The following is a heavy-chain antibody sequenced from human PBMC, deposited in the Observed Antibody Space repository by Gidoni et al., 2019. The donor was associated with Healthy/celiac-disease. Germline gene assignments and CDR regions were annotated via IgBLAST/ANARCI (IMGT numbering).Heavy chain of an antibody. CDR3: ARDRPCSGGSCYSVK. V-gene: IGHV3-53*01. Sequence: EVQLVESGGGLIQPGGSLRLSCAASGFTVSSNYMSWVRQAPGKGLEWVSVIYSGGSTYYADSVKGRFTISRDNSKNTLYLQMNSLRAEDTAVYYCARDRPCSGGSCYSVKWGQGTLVTVSS. D-gene: IGHD2-15*01. J-gene: IGHJ4*02. CDR1: GFTVSSNY. CDR2: IYSGGST.